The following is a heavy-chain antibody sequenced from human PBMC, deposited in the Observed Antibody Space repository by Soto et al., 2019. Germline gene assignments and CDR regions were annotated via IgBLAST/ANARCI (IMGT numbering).Heavy chain of an antibody. CDR1: GGTFNRYT. CDR2: IIPMFGIA. J-gene: IGHJ6*02. D-gene: IGHD2-2*01. CDR3: ARDSGRSDVVPAAISAKHV. V-gene: IGHV1-69*08. Sequence: QVQLVQSGAEVKKPGSSVKVSCKGSGGTFNRYTITWVRQAPGQGLEWMGRIIPMFGIASYAQNFQGRVTITADKSTSTPYMELSSLRSEDTAVYYCARDSGRSDVVPAAISAKHVWGQGTTVTVSS.